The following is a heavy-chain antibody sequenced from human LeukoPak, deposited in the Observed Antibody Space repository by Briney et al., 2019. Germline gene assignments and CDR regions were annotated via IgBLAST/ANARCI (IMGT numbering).Heavy chain of an antibody. Sequence: PSQTLSLTCTVSGGSISSGGYYWSWIRQPVGKGLEWIGHIYTSGSTNYNPSHKSRVTISVDTSKNQFSLKLSSVTAADTAVYYCARDRVVVTARQNYYMDVWGKGTTVTVSS. D-gene: IGHD2-15*01. CDR2: IYTSGST. J-gene: IGHJ6*03. CDR3: ARDRVVVTARQNYYMDV. V-gene: IGHV4-61*09. CDR1: GGSISSGGYY.